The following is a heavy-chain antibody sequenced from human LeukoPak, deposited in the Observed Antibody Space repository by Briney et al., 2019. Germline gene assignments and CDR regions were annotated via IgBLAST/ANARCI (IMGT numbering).Heavy chain of an antibody. CDR1: GYTFTSYA. V-gene: IGHV7-4-1*02. J-gene: IGHJ5*02. D-gene: IGHD6-6*01. CDR2: INTNTGNP. Sequence: ASVKVSCKASGYTFTSYAMNWVRQAPGQGLEWMGWINTNTGNPTYAQGFTGRFVFSLDTSVSTAYLQISSLKAEDTAVYYCARETVKLLVAARPRWFDPWGQGTLVTVSS. CDR3: ARETVKLLVAARPRWFDP.